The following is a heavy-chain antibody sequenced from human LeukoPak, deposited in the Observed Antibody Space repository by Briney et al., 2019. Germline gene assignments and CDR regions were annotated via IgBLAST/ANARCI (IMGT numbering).Heavy chain of an antibody. J-gene: IGHJ4*02. CDR2: IWYDGSNK. D-gene: IGHD1-14*01. Sequence: GGSLRLSCAASGFTFSSYGMHWVRQAPGKGLEWVAVIWYDGSNKYYADSVKGRFTISRDNSKNTLYLQMNSLRAEDTAVYYCARDPVHFGTFFDYWGQGTLVTVSS. CDR1: GFTFSSYG. CDR3: ARDPVHFGTFFDY. V-gene: IGHV3-33*01.